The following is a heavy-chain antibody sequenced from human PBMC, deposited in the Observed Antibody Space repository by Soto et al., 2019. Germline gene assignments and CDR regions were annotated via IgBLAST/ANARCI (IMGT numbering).Heavy chain of an antibody. V-gene: IGHV3-23*01. Sequence: PGGSLRLSCAASGFTFSSYAMSWVRQAPGKGLEWVSAISGSGGSTYYADSVKGRFTISRDNSKNTLYLQMNSLRAEDTAVYYCAKDLPPHYDILTGYHPGYGMDVWGQGTTVTVSS. CDR2: ISGSGGST. J-gene: IGHJ6*02. CDR3: AKDLPPHYDILTGYHPGYGMDV. CDR1: GFTFSSYA. D-gene: IGHD3-9*01.